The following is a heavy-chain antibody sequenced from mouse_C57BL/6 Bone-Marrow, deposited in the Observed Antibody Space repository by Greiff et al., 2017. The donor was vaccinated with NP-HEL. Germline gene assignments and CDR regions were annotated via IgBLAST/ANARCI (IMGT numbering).Heavy chain of an antibody. CDR1: GFSLTSYG. Sequence: QVQLQQSGPGLVAPSQSLSITCTVSGFSLTSYGVHWVRQPPGKGLEWLVVIWSDGSTTYNSALKSRLSISKDNSKSQVFLKMNSLQTDDTAMYYCARHDLYYYGRNYAMDYWGQGTSVTVSS. CDR3: ARHDLYYYGRNYAMDY. V-gene: IGHV2-6-1*01. CDR2: IWSDGST. D-gene: IGHD1-1*01. J-gene: IGHJ4*01.